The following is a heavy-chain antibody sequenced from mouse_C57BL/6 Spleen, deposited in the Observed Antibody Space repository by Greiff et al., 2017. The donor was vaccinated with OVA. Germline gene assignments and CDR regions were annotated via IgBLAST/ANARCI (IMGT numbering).Heavy chain of an antibody. J-gene: IGHJ4*01. CDR1: GYTFTSYW. V-gene: IGHV1-64*01. CDR2: INPNSGST. CDR3: AKGNYREYAMDY. Sequence: QVHVKQPGAELVKPGASVKLSCKASGYTFTSYWMQWVKQRPGQGLEWIGMINPNSGSTNYNEKFKSKATLTVDKSSSTAYMQLSGLTSEDSAVYYCAKGNYREYAMDYWSQGTTVTVSS. D-gene: IGHD2-1*01.